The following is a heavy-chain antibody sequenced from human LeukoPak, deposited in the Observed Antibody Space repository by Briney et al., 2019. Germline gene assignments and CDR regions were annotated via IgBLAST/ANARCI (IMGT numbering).Heavy chain of an antibody. J-gene: IGHJ4*02. CDR2: ISSSGSTI. CDR3: ARDFSGGEQWLVSYYFDY. D-gene: IGHD6-19*01. Sequence: GGSLRLSCAASGFTFSDYYMSWVRQAPGKGLEGVSYISSSGSTIYYADSVKGRFTISRDNAKNSLYLQMNSLRAEDTAVYYCARDFSGGEQWLVSYYFDYWGQGTLVTVSS. CDR1: GFTFSDYY. V-gene: IGHV3-11*01.